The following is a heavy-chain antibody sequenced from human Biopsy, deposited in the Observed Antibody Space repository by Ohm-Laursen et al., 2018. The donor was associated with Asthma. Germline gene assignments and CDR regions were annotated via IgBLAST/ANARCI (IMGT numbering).Heavy chain of an antibody. Sequence: SETLSLTCTVSGGSMSSGSYSWGWIRQPPGKGLEWIGSISYTGNTDSPSLKSRVTISVDTSKNQFSLILSSVTAADTAVYYCARHDHRWDTYADFWGQGTLVTVSS. V-gene: IGHV4-39*01. CDR2: ISYTGNT. CDR3: ARHDHRWDTYADF. D-gene: IGHD2-2*01. J-gene: IGHJ4*02. CDR1: GGSMSSGSYS.